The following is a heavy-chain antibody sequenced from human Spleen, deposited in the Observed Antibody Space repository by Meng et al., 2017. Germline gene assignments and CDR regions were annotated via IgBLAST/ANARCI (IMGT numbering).Heavy chain of an antibody. J-gene: IGHJ4*02. CDR3: TSGNPDF. CDR2: TTPVIPDA. V-gene: IGHV1-69*09. Sequence: VQLVQSGAGVKKSGSSVKVACKASGGSFNKYAINLVRQAPGQGLEWMGRTTPVIPDATYAQKFHVRHTITADRATATAYMELSGLRSEDTAISFCTSGNPDFWGQRTLVTVSS. CDR1: GGSFNKYA. D-gene: IGHD1-14*01.